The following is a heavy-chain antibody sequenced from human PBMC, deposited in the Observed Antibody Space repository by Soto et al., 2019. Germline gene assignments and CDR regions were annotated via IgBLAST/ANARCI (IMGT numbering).Heavy chain of an antibody. D-gene: IGHD6-6*01. V-gene: IGHV4-34*01. CDR2: INHSGST. CDR3: ARGSRDGLAARPGYYYYGMDV. CDR1: GGSFSGYY. J-gene: IGHJ6*01. Sequence: SETLSLTCAVYGGSFSGYYWSWIRQPPGKGLEWIGEINHSGSTNYNPSLKSRDTISVDTSKNQFSLKLSSVTAADTAVYYCARGSRDGLAARPGYYYYGMDVWGQGTTVTVSS.